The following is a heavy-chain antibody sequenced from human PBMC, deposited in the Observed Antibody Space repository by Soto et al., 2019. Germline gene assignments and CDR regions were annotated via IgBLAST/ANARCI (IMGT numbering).Heavy chain of an antibody. Sequence: QITLKESGPTLVKPPRTLTLTCTFSGFSLSTSRVGVGWIRQPPGKALEWLAVIYWDDAKTYRPSLKSRLTITKDTSKNQVALTMTNMDPVDTATYYCAHAYGGRSLYWGQGTLVTVSS. D-gene: IGHD1-26*01. J-gene: IGHJ4*02. CDR2: IYWDDAK. CDR3: AHAYGGRSLY. CDR1: GFSLSTSRVG. V-gene: IGHV2-5*02.